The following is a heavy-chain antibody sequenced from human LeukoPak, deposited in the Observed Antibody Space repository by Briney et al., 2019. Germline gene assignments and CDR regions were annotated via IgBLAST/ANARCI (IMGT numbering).Heavy chain of an antibody. CDR3: AKPYCSSTSCYIPNYFDH. J-gene: IGHJ4*02. Sequence: GGSLRLSCAASGFTFSSYGMHWVRQAPGKGLEWGAVISYDGSNKYYADSVKGRFTISRDNSKNTLYLQMNSLRAEDTAVYYCAKPYCSSTSCYIPNYFDHWGQGTLVTVSS. CDR2: ISYDGSNK. V-gene: IGHV3-30*18. D-gene: IGHD2-2*02. CDR1: GFTFSSYG.